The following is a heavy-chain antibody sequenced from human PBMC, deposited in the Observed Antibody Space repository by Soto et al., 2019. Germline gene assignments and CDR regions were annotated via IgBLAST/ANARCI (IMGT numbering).Heavy chain of an antibody. CDR2: ISYDGSNK. V-gene: IGHV3-30-3*01. CDR3: ARAEASGYCSGGSCLTFDY. J-gene: IGHJ4*02. CDR1: GFTFSSYA. Sequence: GGSLRLSCAASGFTFSSYAMHWVRQAPGKGLEWVAVISYDGSNKYYADSVKGRFTISRDNSKNTLYLQMNSLRAEDTAVYYCARAEASGYCSGGSCLTFDYWGQGTLVTVSS. D-gene: IGHD2-15*01.